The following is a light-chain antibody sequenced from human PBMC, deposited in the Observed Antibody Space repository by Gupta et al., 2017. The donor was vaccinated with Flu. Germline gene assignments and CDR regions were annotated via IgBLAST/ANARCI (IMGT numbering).Light chain of an antibody. J-gene: IGLJ2*01. CDR2: GKN. V-gene: IGLV3-19*01. CDR3: NYRDSSGSHVV. CDR1: SLRSYY. Sequence: SSELPQDPDVSVALGQTVRITCQGDSLRSYYASWYQQKPGQAPILVRYGKNNRPSGIPDRFAGYTSGNTGYWNITGAQADDEADYYGNYRDSSGSHVVFGGGTKLTVL.